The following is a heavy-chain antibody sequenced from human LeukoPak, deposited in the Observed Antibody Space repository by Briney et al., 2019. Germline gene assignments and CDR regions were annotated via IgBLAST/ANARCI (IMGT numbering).Heavy chain of an antibody. V-gene: IGHV4-39*01. Sequence: SETLSLTCTVSGGSISSSSYYWGWIRQPPGKGLEWIGSIYYSGSTCYNPSLKSRVTISVDTSKNQFSLKLSSVTAADTAVYYCAMYSSTSRNNWFDPWGQGTLVTASS. CDR2: IYYSGST. J-gene: IGHJ5*02. CDR3: AMYSSTSRNNWFDP. D-gene: IGHD6-13*01. CDR1: GGSISSSSYY.